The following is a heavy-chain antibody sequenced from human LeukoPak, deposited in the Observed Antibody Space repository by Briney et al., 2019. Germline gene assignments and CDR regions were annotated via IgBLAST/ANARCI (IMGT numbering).Heavy chain of an antibody. V-gene: IGHV3-30*18. CDR3: AKYEYYYDSSGYYGWFDP. CDR1: GFTFSSYG. J-gene: IGHJ5*02. Sequence: GRSLRLSCAASGFTFSSYGMHWVRQAPGKGLEWVAVISYDGSNKYYADSVKGRFTISRDNSKNTLYLQMNSLRAEDTAVNYCAKYEYYYDSSGYYGWFDPWGQGTLVTVSS. D-gene: IGHD3-22*01. CDR2: ISYDGSNK.